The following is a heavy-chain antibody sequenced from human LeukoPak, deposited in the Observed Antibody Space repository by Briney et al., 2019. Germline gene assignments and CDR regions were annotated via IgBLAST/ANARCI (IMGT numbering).Heavy chain of an antibody. CDR2: ISWNSGSI. V-gene: IGHV3-9*01. CDR3: VRDRNGYYSFDY. CDR1: GFTFDDYA. J-gene: IGHJ4*02. Sequence: GGSLRLSCAASGFTFDDYAMHWVRQAPGKGLEWVSGISWNSGSIGYADSVKGRFTISRDNAKNSLYLQMNSLRAEDTALYYCVRDRNGYYSFDYWGQGTLVTVSS. D-gene: IGHD3-22*01.